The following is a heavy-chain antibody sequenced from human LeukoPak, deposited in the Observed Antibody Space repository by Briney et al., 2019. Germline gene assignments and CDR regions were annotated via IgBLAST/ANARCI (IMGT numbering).Heavy chain of an antibody. V-gene: IGHV4-34*01. Sequence: PSETLSLTCAVYGGSFSGYYWSWIRQPPGKGLEWIGEINHSGSTNYNPSLKSRVTISVDTSKNQFSLKLSSVTAADTAVYYCERIGYLLDYWGQGTLVTVSS. CDR3: ERIGYLLDY. CDR1: GGSFSGYY. D-gene: IGHD6-13*01. CDR2: INHSGST. J-gene: IGHJ4*02.